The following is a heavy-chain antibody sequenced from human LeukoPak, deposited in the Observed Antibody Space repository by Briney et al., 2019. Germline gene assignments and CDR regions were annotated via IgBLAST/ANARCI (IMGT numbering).Heavy chain of an antibody. CDR1: GFAFHNYA. D-gene: IGHD3-10*01. J-gene: IGHJ4*02. Sequence: PGRSPRLSCAASGFAFHNYAMHWVRQAPGKGLEWVSSISWNSRTVGHADSVKGRFTISRDNARNSLYLQMNSLRAEDTALYYCATSPDYYGSGSHYNWGQGTLVTVSS. CDR2: ISWNSRTV. V-gene: IGHV3-9*01. CDR3: ATSPDYYGSGSHYN.